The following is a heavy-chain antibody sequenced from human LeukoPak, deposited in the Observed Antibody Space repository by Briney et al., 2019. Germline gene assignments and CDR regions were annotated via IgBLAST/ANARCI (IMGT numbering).Heavy chain of an antibody. Sequence: GGSLRLSCAASGFTVSSNYMSWVRQAPGKGLEWVSGINWNGGSTGYADSVKGRFTISRVNAKNSLYLQMNSLRAEDTALYHCARVSLDTATYYYYGMDVWGQGTTVTVSS. CDR3: ARVSLDTATYYYYGMDV. CDR2: INWNGGST. V-gene: IGHV3-20*01. J-gene: IGHJ6*02. D-gene: IGHD5-18*01. CDR1: GFTVSSNY.